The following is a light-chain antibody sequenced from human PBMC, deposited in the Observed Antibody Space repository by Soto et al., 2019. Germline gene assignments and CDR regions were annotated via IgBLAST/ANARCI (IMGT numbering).Light chain of an antibody. Sequence: QSALTQPASVSGPPGQSITISCTGTSSDVGAYNYVSWYQHHPGKAPRLVIYDVTNRPSGISDRSSGSKSGNTASLTISGLLAEDEADYYCTSYTSTSTYVFGTGTKVTVL. V-gene: IGLV2-14*01. CDR2: DVT. CDR1: SSDVGAYNY. J-gene: IGLJ1*01. CDR3: TSYTSTSTYV.